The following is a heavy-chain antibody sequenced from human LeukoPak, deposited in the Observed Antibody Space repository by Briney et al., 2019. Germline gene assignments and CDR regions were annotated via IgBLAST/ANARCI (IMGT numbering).Heavy chain of an antibody. D-gene: IGHD3-9*01. V-gene: IGHV1-18*01. J-gene: IGHJ6*03. Sequence: ASVKVSCKTFGYPFSSCGINWVRQAPGQGLEWMGWISAYNGNTNYAQKLQGRVTMTTDTSTSTAYMELRSLRSDDTAVYYCARGRSEYDILTNLYYYYYMDVWGKGTTVTVSS. CDR1: GYPFSSCG. CDR3: ARGRSEYDILTNLYYYYYMDV. CDR2: ISAYNGNT.